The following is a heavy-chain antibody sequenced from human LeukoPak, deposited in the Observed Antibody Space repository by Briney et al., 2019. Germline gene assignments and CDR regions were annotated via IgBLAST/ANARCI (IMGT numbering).Heavy chain of an antibody. V-gene: IGHV1-2*02. D-gene: IGHD6-13*01. Sequence: ASVTVSCKASGYTFTGYYMHWVRQAPGQGLEWMGWINPNSGGTNYAQKFQGRVTMTRDTSISTAYMELSRLRSDDTAVYYCARRLSSSSWIDAFDIWGQGTMVTVSS. CDR2: INPNSGGT. CDR3: ARRLSSSSWIDAFDI. J-gene: IGHJ3*02. CDR1: GYTFTGYY.